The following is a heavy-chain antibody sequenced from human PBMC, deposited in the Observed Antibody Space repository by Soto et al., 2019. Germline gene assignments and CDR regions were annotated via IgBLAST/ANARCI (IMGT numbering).Heavy chain of an antibody. D-gene: IGHD3-9*01. CDR1: GYNFAPYF. V-gene: IGHV1-46*03. J-gene: IGHJ4*02. Sequence: QVQLVQSGAEVKKPGASVKVSCKASGYNFAPYFMHWVRQAPGQGLEWMGIINSNTGSTSHAQKFQGRVTTTRDTSTNTVYMELSSLRSDDTALYYWASGYLRTCYYGEGFDYWGQGTLVTVSS. CDR2: INSNTGST. CDR3: ASGYLRTCYYGEGFDY.